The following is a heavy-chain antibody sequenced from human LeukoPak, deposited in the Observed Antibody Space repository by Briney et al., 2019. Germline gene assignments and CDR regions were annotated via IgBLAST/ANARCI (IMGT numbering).Heavy chain of an antibody. CDR1: GFTFSSYT. Sequence: GGSLRLSCAASGFTFSSYTMNWVRQAPGKGLEWVSSISTSSGYIYYADSVKGRFTISRDNAKNSLYLQMNSPRAEDTAVYYCARDQVLMPHDCWGQGTLVTVSS. D-gene: IGHD2-2*01. CDR2: ISTSSGYI. J-gene: IGHJ4*02. CDR3: ARDQVLMPHDC. V-gene: IGHV3-21*01.